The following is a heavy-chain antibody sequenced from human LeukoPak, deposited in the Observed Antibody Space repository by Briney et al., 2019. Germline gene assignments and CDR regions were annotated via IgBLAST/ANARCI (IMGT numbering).Heavy chain of an antibody. CDR2: ISGSGGST. D-gene: IGHD3-22*01. CDR3: AKANPLLIVVVESFDY. V-gene: IGHV3-23*01. J-gene: IGHJ4*02. CDR1: GFTFSSYA. Sequence: GGSLRLSCAASGFTFSSYAMSWVRQAPGKGLEWVSAISGSGGSTYYADSVKGRFTISRDNSKNTPYLQMNSLRAEDTAVYYCAKANPLLIVVVESFDYWGQGTLVTVSS.